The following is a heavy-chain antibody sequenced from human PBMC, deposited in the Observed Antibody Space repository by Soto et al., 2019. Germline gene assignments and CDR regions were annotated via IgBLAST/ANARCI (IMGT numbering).Heavy chain of an antibody. Sequence: GESLNISCKGSGYSFTSYWIGWLRQMPGKGLEWMGIIYPGDSDTRYSPSFQGQVTISADKSISTAYLQWSSLKASDTAMYYCARVEYSSSRYYYYGMDVWGQGTTVTVSS. CDR3: ARVEYSSSRYYYYGMDV. V-gene: IGHV5-51*01. CDR2: IYPGDSDT. J-gene: IGHJ6*02. D-gene: IGHD6-6*01. CDR1: GYSFTSYW.